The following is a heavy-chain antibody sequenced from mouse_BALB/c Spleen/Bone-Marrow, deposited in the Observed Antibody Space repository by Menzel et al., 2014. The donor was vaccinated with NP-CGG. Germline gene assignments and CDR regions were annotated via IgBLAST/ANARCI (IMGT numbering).Heavy chain of an antibody. V-gene: IGHV5-6*01. CDR1: GFTFSSYG. J-gene: IGHJ3*01. D-gene: IGHD4-1*01. CDR2: ISSGGSYT. Sequence: EVMLVESGGDLVKPGGSLKLSCAASGFTFSSYGMSWVRQTPDKRLEWVATISSGGSYTYYPDSVKGRFTISRDNAKNTLYLQMSSLKSEDTAMYYCASPLTGTSGWVAYWGQGTLVTVSA. CDR3: ASPLTGTSGWVAY.